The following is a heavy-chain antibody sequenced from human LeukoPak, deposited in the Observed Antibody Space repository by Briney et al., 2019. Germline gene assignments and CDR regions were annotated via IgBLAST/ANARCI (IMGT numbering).Heavy chain of an antibody. CDR1: GFTFSSYA. J-gene: IGHJ4*02. CDR2: TSGSGGST. V-gene: IGHV3-23*01. D-gene: IGHD5-12*01. CDR3: AKGRGGYSGYVAWSYFDY. Sequence: PGGSLRLSCAASGFTFSSYAMSWVRQAPGKGLEWVSATSGSGGSTYYADSVKGRFTISRDNSKNTLYLQMNSLRAEDTAVYYCAKGRGGYSGYVAWSYFDYWGQGTLVTVSS.